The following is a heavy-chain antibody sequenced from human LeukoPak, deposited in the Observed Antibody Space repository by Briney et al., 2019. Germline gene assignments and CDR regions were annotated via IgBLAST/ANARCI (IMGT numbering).Heavy chain of an antibody. Sequence: GGSLRLSCAASGFTFSSYAMSWVRLAPGKGLEWVSAISGSGGSTYYADSVKGRFTISRDNSKNTLYLQMNSLRAEDTAVYYCAKDVEMATISLSYFDYWGQGTLVTVSS. D-gene: IGHD5-24*01. CDR3: AKDVEMATISLSYFDY. V-gene: IGHV3-23*01. CDR2: ISGSGGST. CDR1: GFTFSSYA. J-gene: IGHJ4*02.